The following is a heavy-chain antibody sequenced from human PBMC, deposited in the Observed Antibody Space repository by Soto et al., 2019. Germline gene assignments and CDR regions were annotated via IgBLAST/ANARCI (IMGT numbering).Heavy chain of an antibody. D-gene: IGHD4-17*01. Sequence: GESLRLSCAAPGFTFSSYAMSWVRQAPGKGLGWVSAISGSGGSTYYADSVKGRFTISRDNSKNTLYLQMNSLRAEDTAVYYCAKDRPVTIPNRYFDYWGQGALVTVSS. CDR1: GFTFSSYA. J-gene: IGHJ4*02. V-gene: IGHV3-23*01. CDR2: ISGSGGST. CDR3: AKDRPVTIPNRYFDY.